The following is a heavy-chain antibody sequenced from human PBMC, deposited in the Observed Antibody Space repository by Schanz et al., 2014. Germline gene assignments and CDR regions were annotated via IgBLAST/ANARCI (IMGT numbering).Heavy chain of an antibody. CDR2: ISASGGST. V-gene: IGHV3-23*04. Sequence: EVQLVESGGGLVQPGGSLRLSCAASGFNFRSYPMSWVRQAPGKGLEWVSAISASGGSTYYADSVKGRFTISRDNSKNTLYLQMNSLRAEDAAVYRCARDKNYDDSAEYGMDVWGQGTTVTVSS. CDR3: ARDKNYDDSAEYGMDV. CDR1: GFNFRSYP. D-gene: IGHD3-22*01. J-gene: IGHJ6*02.